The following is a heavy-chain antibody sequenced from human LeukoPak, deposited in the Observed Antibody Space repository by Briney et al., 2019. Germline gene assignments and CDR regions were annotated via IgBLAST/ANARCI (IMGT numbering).Heavy chain of an antibody. D-gene: IGHD3-22*01. J-gene: IGHJ4*02. V-gene: IGHV3-20*04. CDR1: GFTFDEYG. CDR2: ISWNGGST. Sequence: GGSLRLSCTASGFTFDEYGMSWVRQAPGKGLEWVSGISWNGGSTGYEDSVKGRFTISRDNAKNSLYLQMNSLRAEDTAVYYCAADYYDSSGIDYWGQGTLVTVSS. CDR3: AADYYDSSGIDY.